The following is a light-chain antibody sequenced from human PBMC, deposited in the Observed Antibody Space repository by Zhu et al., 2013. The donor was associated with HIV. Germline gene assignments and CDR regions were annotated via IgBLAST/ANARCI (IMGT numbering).Light chain of an antibody. CDR1: QAIRKE. Sequence: AIQMTQSPSSLSASVGDSVTITCRASQAIRKELAWYQQKPGQAPNLLIFAASVLQSGVPSRFSGSVSGTDFTLTISSLQPEDFATYYCLQDYNYPRTFGQGT. CDR2: AAS. CDR3: LQDYNYPRT. J-gene: IGKJ1*01. V-gene: IGKV1-6*01.